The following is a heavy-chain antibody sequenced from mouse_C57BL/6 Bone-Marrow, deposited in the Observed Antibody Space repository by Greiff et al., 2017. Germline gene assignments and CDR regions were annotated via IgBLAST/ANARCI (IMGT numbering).Heavy chain of an antibody. CDR1: GFSLTSYG. CDR3: ASATDGYRLAY. J-gene: IGHJ3*01. V-gene: IGHV2-6*01. Sequence: VKLQESGPGLVAPSQSLSITCTVSGFSLTSYGVDWVRQSPGKGLEWLGVIWGVGSTNYNSALKSRLSISKDNSKSQVFLKMNSLQTDDTAMYYCASATDGYRLAYWGQGTLVTVSA. CDR2: IWGVGST. D-gene: IGHD2-3*01.